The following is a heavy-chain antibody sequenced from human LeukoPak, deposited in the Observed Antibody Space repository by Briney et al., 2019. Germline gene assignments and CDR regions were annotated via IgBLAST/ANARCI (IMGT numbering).Heavy chain of an antibody. J-gene: IGHJ4*02. V-gene: IGHV1-2*02. CDR2: INPYSGGT. CDR1: GYTFTGYY. D-gene: IGHD1-26*01. CDR3: ARIHVGATTTFDY. Sequence: ASVKVSCKASGYTFTGYYMHWVRQAPGQGLEWMGWINPYSGGTNYAQKFQGRVTMTRDTSISTAYMELSRLRSDDTAVYYCARIHVGATTTFDYWGQGTLVTVSS.